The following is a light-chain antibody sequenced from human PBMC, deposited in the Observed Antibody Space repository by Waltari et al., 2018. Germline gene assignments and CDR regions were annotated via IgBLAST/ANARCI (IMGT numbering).Light chain of an antibody. CDR3: QQSYSISPFN. V-gene: IGKV1-39*01. CDR2: AAS. Sequence: CRASQSINTDLNWYQQRPGKAPKLLVYAASSLDSGVPSRFSGSGSGTDFTLTISSLLPEDFATYYCQQSYSISPFNFGPGTKVDIK. CDR1: QSINTD. J-gene: IGKJ3*01.